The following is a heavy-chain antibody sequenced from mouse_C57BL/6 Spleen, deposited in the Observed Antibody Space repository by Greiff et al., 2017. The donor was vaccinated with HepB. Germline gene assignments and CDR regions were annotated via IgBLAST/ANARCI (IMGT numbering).Heavy chain of an antibody. V-gene: IGHV1-26*01. CDR3: ARSKSLTWTFDY. Sequence: VQLQQSGPELVKPGASVKISCKASGYTFTDYYMNWVKQSHGKSLEWIGDINPNNGGTSYNQKFKGKATLTVDKSSSTAYMELRSLTSEDSAVDYCARSKSLTWTFDYWGQGTTLTVSS. CDR2: INPNNGGT. D-gene: IGHD4-1*01. CDR1: GYTFTDYY. J-gene: IGHJ2*01.